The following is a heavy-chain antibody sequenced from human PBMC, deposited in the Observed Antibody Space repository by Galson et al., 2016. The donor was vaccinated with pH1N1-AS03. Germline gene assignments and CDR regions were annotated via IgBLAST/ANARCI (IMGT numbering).Heavy chain of an antibody. CDR1: GYTFTSYY. CDR3: ARVSAGLTGYYYAMDV. Sequence: SCKASGYTFTSYYIHWVRQAPGQGREWMGIINPSDGNTNYAQRFQGRVTMTRDTSTSTVYMELSSLRSDDTAAYYCARVSAGLTGYYYAMDVWGQGTTVTVSS. V-gene: IGHV1-46*01. CDR2: INPSDGNT. J-gene: IGHJ6*02. D-gene: IGHD4/OR15-4a*01.